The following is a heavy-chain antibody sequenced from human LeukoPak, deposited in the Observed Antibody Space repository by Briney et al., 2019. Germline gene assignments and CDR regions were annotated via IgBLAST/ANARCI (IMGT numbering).Heavy chain of an antibody. CDR1: GFNFSDSR. D-gene: IGHD2-21*01. J-gene: IGHJ4*02. CDR2: INRDGTEK. V-gene: IGHV3-7*04. CDR3: VRGDWYFES. Sequence: GGSLRLSCATSGFNFSDSRMTWVRPAPGKGLQWVANINRDGTEKHFLDSIEGRFTISRDNRKKSLYLQMNSLRPQDTAVYFCVRGDWYFESWGQGTLVTVSS.